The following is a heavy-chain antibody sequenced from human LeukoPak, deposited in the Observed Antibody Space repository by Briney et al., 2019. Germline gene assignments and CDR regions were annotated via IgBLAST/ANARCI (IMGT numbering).Heavy chain of an antibody. CDR2: ISSSGSTI. CDR3: ARGEVGSGWYVVYY. Sequence: QPGGSLRLSCGASGFTFSSYEMNWVRQAPGKGLEWVSYISSSGSTIYYAGSVKGRFTISRDNAKNSLYLQMNSLRAEDTAIYYCARGEVGSGWYVVYYWGQGTLVTVSS. J-gene: IGHJ4*02. V-gene: IGHV3-48*03. D-gene: IGHD6-19*01. CDR1: GFTFSSYE.